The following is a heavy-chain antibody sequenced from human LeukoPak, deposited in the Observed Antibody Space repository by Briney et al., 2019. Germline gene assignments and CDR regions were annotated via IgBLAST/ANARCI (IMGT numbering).Heavy chain of an antibody. CDR3: ATYSSLNRREFQF. CDR1: GFTFSRYS. J-gene: IGHJ1*01. CDR2: ISSSDDYI. D-gene: IGHD3-22*01. Sequence: PGGSLRLSCAASGFTFSRYSMNWVRQAPGKGLEWVSSISSSDDYIYYADSVKGRFTISRDNAKNSLYLQMNSLRAEDTAVYYCATYSSLNRREFQFWGQGTLLTVSS. V-gene: IGHV3-21*01.